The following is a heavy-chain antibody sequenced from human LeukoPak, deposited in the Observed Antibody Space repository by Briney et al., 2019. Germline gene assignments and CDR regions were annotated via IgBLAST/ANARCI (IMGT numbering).Heavy chain of an antibody. CDR1: GFTFSSYG. CDR3: ARTVSYYYGMDV. Sequence: GGSLRLSCAASGFTFSSYGMHWVRQAPGKGLEWVAVISYDGSDKYYADSVKGRFTISRDNSKNTLYLQMNSLRAEDTAVYYCARTVSYYYGMDVWGQGTTVTVSS. CDR2: ISYDGSDK. J-gene: IGHJ6*02. V-gene: IGHV3-30*03.